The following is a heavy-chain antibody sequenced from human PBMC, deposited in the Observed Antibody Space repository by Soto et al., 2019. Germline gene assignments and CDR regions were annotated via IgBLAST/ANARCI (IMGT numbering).Heavy chain of an antibody. CDR1: GGSISSYY. J-gene: IGHJ5*02. Sequence: SETLSLTCTVSGGSISSYYWSWIRQPPGKGLEWIGYIYYSGSTNYNPSLKSRVTISVDTSKNQFSLKLSSVTAADTAVYYCAIDPAIIGGWFDPWGQGTLVTVSS. CDR2: IYYSGST. D-gene: IGHD6-25*01. CDR3: AIDPAIIGGWFDP. V-gene: IGHV4-59*01.